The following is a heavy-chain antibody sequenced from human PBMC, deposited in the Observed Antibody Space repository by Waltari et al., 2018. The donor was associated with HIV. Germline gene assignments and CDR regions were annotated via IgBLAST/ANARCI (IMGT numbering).Heavy chain of an antibody. V-gene: IGHV4-31*03. Sequence: QLHLLQSGPGLVEPSQHLSPTCTAPGAPTSNRGYYWNWIRQHPGKGLEWIGYIYYSGTIYYNPSLKSRVTISIDTSKNQFSLKLTSMTAADTAVYYCASRSGGSSRPFDYWGQGTPVTVSS. CDR2: IYYSGTI. CDR3: ASRSGGSSRPFDY. J-gene: IGHJ4*02. CDR1: GAPTSNRGYY. D-gene: IGHD6-13*01.